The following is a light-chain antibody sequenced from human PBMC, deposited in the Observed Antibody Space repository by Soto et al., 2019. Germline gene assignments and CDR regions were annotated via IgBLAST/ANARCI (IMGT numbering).Light chain of an antibody. CDR2: DAS. CDR3: QQYNDYLVT. Sequence: DIQMTQSPSTLSASVGDRVTITCRASQSISIWLAWFQQKPGKAPKLLIYDASTLESGVPSRFSGSGSGTEFTLTITGLQPDDFASYYCQQYNDYLVTFGQGTKLEIK. V-gene: IGKV1-5*01. CDR1: QSISIW. J-gene: IGKJ2*01.